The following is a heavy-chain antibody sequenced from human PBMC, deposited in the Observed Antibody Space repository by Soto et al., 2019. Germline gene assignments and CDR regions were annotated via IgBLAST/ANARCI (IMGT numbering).Heavy chain of an antibody. CDR2: ISISGAT. V-gene: IGHV3-13*01. CDR3: AKARDSYSIPWQESDS. J-gene: IGHJ4*02. D-gene: IGHD6-13*01. CDR1: GFTFSSYD. Sequence: EVQLVESGGGLVQPGGSLRLSCVASGFTFSSYDMHWVRQAPGKGLEWVSAISISGATFYSGPAKGRFTISRENAKSSLYLQMNSLRAEDTAVYYCAKARDSYSIPWQESDSWGQGTLVTVSS.